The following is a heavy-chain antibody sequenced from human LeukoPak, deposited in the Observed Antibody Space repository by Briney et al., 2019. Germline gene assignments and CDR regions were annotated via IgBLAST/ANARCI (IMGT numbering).Heavy chain of an antibody. V-gene: IGHV3-64*02. J-gene: IGHJ5*02. CDR3: ARAGSGSNYDH. Sequence: PGGSLRLSCAASGLTFRIYVMHWVRQTPGKGLEYVSAISPDGGTTYYADSVKGRFTISRDNSKNTLFLQMGSLRAEDMAVYYCARAGSGSNYDHWGLGTLVTVSS. CDR2: ISPDGGTT. CDR1: GLTFRIYV. D-gene: IGHD3-10*01.